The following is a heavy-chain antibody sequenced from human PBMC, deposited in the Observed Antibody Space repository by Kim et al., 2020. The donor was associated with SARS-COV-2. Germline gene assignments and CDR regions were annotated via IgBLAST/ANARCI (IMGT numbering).Heavy chain of an antibody. D-gene: IGHD1-26*01. Sequence: SETLSLTCTVSGGSISSGGYYWSWIRQHPGKGLEWIGYIYYSGSTYYNPSLKSRVTISVDTSKNQFSLKLSSVTAADTAVYYCARDVLDRELGKEDAFDIWGQGTMVTVSS. J-gene: IGHJ3*02. CDR3: ARDVLDRELGKEDAFDI. CDR1: GGSISSGGYY. CDR2: IYYSGST. V-gene: IGHV4-31*03.